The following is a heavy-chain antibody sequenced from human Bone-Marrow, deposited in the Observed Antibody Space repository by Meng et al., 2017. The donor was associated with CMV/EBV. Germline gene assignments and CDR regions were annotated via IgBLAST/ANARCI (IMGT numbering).Heavy chain of an antibody. V-gene: IGHV3-7*05. CDR2: KKQDGSEK. CDR3: ARDLGSSGYYANSYFDY. Sequence: GGSLRLSWAASGFTVSSYWMSWVRQATGKGLEWVANKKQDGSEKYYVDSVKGRFTISRDNAKNSLYLQMNSLRADDKAVYYCARDLGSSGYYANSYFDYWGQGTLVTVSS. D-gene: IGHD3-22*01. CDR1: GFTVSSYW. J-gene: IGHJ4*02.